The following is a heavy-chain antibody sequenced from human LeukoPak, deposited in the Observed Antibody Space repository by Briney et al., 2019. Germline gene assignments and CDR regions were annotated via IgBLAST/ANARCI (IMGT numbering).Heavy chain of an antibody. V-gene: IGHV3-48*03. Sequence: GGSLRLSCAASGFTFSSYEMNWVRQAPGKGLEWVSYISSSGKNIFYADSVKGRFTISRDNAKNSLHLQMNSLRAEDTAVYYCARDRGFCSSTGCPYGMDVWGQGTTVTVSS. CDR1: GFTFSSYE. CDR3: ARDRGFCSSTGCPYGMDV. J-gene: IGHJ6*02. D-gene: IGHD2-2*01. CDR2: ISSSGKNI.